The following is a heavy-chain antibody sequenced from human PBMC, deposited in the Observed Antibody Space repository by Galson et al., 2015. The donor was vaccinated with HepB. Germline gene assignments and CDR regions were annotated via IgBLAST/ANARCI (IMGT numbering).Heavy chain of an antibody. CDR3: ARAPRKYSGSRTSAFDI. CDR2: IYYSGST. V-gene: IGHV4-39*07. J-gene: IGHJ3*02. CDR1: GGSISSSSYY. Sequence: LSLTCTVSGGSISSSSYYWGWIRQPPGKGLEWIGSIYYSGSTYYNPSLKSRVTISVDTSKNQFSLKLSSVTAADTAVYYCARAPRKYSGSRTSAFDIWGQGTMVTVSS. D-gene: IGHD1-26*01.